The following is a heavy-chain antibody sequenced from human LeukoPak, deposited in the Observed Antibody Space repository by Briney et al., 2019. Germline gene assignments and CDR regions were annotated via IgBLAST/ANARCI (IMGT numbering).Heavy chain of an antibody. CDR1: GYTFTGYY. J-gene: IGHJ4*02. V-gene: IGHV1-2*02. CDR2: INPNSGGT. D-gene: IGHD6-13*01. CDR3: ATLPGIAAAGLDY. Sequence: ASVKVSCKASGYTFTGYYMHWVRQAPGQGLEWMGWINPNSGGTNYAQKFQGRVTMTRDTSISTAYMELSRLRSDDTAVYYCATLPGIAAAGLDYWGQGTLVTVSS.